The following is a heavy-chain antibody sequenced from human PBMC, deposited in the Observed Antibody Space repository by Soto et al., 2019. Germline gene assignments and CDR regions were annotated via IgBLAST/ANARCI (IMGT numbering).Heavy chain of an antibody. CDR3: ARMTGYYAPKYYYYMDF. D-gene: IGHD3-9*01. CDR2: IYYSGST. V-gene: IGHV4-59*08. CDR1: GGSISSYY. Sequence: SETLSLTCTVSGGSISSYYWSWIRQPPGKGLEWIGYIYYSGSTNYNPSLKSRVAISVDTSKNQFSLKLSSVTAADTAVYYCARMTGYYAPKYYYYMDFWGKGTTVTVSS. J-gene: IGHJ6*03.